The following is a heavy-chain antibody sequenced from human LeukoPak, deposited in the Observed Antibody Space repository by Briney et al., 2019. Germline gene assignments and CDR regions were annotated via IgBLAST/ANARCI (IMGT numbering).Heavy chain of an antibody. J-gene: IGHJ4*02. V-gene: IGHV3-66*01. CDR3: AKDQWELPAYYFDY. Sequence: GGSLRLSCAASGFTISNNYMSWLRQAPGQGLECVSVLYSGGSTYYADSVKGRFTISRDSSKNTLYLQMNSLRAEDTAVYYCAKDQWELPAYYFDYWGQGTLVTVSS. D-gene: IGHD1-26*01. CDR1: GFTISNNY. CDR2: LYSGGST.